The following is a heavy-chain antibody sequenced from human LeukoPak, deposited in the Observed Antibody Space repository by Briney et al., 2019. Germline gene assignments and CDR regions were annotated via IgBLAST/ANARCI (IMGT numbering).Heavy chain of an antibody. V-gene: IGHV1-69*13. Sequence: GASVKVSCKASGGTFSSYAISWVRQAPGQGLEWMGGIIPIFGTANYAQKFQGRVTITADESTSTAYMELSSLRSEDTAVYYCAREVMVRGGEDFSPTNYYGMDVWGKGTTVTVSS. CDR2: IIPIFGTA. CDR3: AREVMVRGGEDFSPTNYYGMDV. D-gene: IGHD3-10*01. J-gene: IGHJ6*04. CDR1: GGTFSSYA.